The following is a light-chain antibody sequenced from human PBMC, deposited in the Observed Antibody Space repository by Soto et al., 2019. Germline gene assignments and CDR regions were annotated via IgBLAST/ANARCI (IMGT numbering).Light chain of an antibody. V-gene: IGLV4-69*01. CDR1: SGHSSYA. Sequence: QPVLTQSPSASASLGASVKLTCTLSSGHSSYAIAWHQQQPEKGPRYLMKLNNDGSHSKGDGIPDRFSGSSSGAERYLTISSLQSEDEADYYCQTWGTGPWVFGGGTQLTVL. CDR3: QTWGTGPWV. CDR2: LNNDGSH. J-gene: IGLJ3*02.